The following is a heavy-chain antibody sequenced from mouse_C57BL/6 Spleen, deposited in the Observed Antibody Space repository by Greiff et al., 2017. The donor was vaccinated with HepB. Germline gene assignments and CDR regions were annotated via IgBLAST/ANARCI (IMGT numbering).Heavy chain of an antibody. J-gene: IGHJ4*01. D-gene: IGHD1-1*01. CDR2: IDPEDGDT. V-gene: IGHV14-1*01. CDR3: TPFITTVPYAMDY. CDR1: GFNIKDYY. Sequence: EVHLVESGAELVRPGASVKLSCTASGFNIKDYYMHWVKQRPEQGLEWIGRIDPEDGDTEYAPKFQGKATMTADTSSNTAYLQLSSLTSEDTAVYYCTPFITTVPYAMDYWGQGTSVTVSS.